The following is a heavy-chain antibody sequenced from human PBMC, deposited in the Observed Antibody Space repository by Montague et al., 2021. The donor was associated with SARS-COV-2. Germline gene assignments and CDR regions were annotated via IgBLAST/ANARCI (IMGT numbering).Heavy chain of an antibody. CDR3: AREDRWNWFDP. CDR2: ISHSGST. J-gene: IGHJ5*02. D-gene: IGHD5-24*01. CDR1: GGSFSGYY. Sequence: SETLSLTCAVYGGSFSGYYWSWIRQPPRKGLEWIGEISHSGSTNYNPSLKSRVTISIDTSKNQFSLKLSSVTAADTAVYYCAREDRWNWFDPWGQGTLVIVSS. V-gene: IGHV4-34*01.